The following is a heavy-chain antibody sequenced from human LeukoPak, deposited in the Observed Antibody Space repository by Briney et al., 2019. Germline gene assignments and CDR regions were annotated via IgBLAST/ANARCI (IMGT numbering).Heavy chain of an antibody. CDR2: IIPIFGTA. Sequence: GASVKVSCKASGGTFSSYAISWVRQAPGQGLEWMEGIIPIFGTANYAQKFQGRVTITADESTSTAYMELSSLRSEDTAVYYCARAHGGYSGYDLGVPFYWGQGTLVTVSS. CDR1: GGTFSSYA. V-gene: IGHV1-69*01. J-gene: IGHJ4*02. D-gene: IGHD5-12*01. CDR3: ARAHGGYSGYDLGVPFY.